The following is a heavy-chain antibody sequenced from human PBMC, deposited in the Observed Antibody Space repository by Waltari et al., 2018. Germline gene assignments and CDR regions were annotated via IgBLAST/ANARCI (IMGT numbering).Heavy chain of an antibody. CDR1: GFTFSNYA. V-gene: IGHV3-23*01. J-gene: IGHJ4*02. CDR2: ISGSGGDT. D-gene: IGHD1-7*01. Sequence: EVQLLESGGGLVQPGGSLRLSCTASGFTFSNYAISWVRQAPGKGLGWGSGISGSGGDTYYAASVKGRFTISRDNSKNTLSLQMNSLRADDTAVYYCSGGISGTVGSDYWGQGTLVTVSS. CDR3: SGGISGTVGSDY.